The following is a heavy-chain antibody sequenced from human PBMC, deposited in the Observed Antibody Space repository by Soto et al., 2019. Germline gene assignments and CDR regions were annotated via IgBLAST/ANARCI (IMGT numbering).Heavy chain of an antibody. D-gene: IGHD2-21*01. CDR3: ASGLSGDKVDQ. Sequence: SETLSLTCTVSGGSISDGAYYWSWIRQPPGKGLEWIGHIYNSGNTYNNPSLKSQLTISVDTSKKQFSLNLNSVISADTAVYYCASGLSGDKVDQWGQGTLVTVSS. CDR1: GGSISDGAYY. CDR2: IYNSGNT. V-gene: IGHV4-30-4*01. J-gene: IGHJ4*02.